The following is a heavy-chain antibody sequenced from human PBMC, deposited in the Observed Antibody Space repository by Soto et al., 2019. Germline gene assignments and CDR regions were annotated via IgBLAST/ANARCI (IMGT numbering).Heavy chain of an antibody. Sequence: SVKVSCKASGGTFSSYAISWVRQAPGQGLEWMGGIIPIFGTANYAQKFQGRVTITADKSTSTAYMELSSLRSEDTAVYYCAREGYSSSWYIWFDPWGQGTLVTVSS. J-gene: IGHJ5*02. CDR2: IIPIFGTA. CDR3: AREGYSSSWYIWFDP. CDR1: GGTFSSYA. V-gene: IGHV1-69*06. D-gene: IGHD6-13*01.